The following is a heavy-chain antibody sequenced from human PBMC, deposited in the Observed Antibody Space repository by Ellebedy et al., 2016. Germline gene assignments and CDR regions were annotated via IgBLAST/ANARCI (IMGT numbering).Heavy chain of an antibody. V-gene: IGHV1-8*02. Sequence: ASVKVSCKASGGTFSSYAISWVRQATGQGLEWMAWMNPNSGNTGYAQKFQGRVTMTRNTSISTAYMELSSLRSEDTAVYYCATTWGVYGSGTMDYWGQGTLVTVSS. CDR3: ATTWGVYGSGTMDY. J-gene: IGHJ4*02. CDR1: GGTFSSYA. D-gene: IGHD3-10*01. CDR2: MNPNSGNT.